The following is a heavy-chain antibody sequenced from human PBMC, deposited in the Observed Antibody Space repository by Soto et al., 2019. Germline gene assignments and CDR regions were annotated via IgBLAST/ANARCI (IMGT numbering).Heavy chain of an antibody. Sequence: PGESLKISCKGSGYSVTTHWMGWVRQMPGKGLEWMGIIYPGDSDTSYSPSFQGQVTFSADKSINTAYLQWSSLKASDTAMYYCARHRTSGSYSAFDIWGQATMVTVSS. D-gene: IGHD3-10*01. CDR1: GYSVTTHW. V-gene: IGHV5-51*01. CDR3: ARHRTSGSYSAFDI. J-gene: IGHJ3*02. CDR2: IYPGDSDT.